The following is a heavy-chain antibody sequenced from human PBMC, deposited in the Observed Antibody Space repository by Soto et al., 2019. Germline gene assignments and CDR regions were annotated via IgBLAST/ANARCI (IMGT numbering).Heavy chain of an antibody. J-gene: IGHJ6*02. CDR1: GYTFTSYA. CDR3: ARDQETYYYYGMDV. Sequence: ASVKVSCKASGYTFTSYASSSVRQAPRQGLEWMGWISAYNGNTNYAQKLQGRVTMTTDTSTSTAYMELRSLRSDDTAVYYCARDQETYYYYGMDVWGQGTTVTVSS. CDR2: ISAYNGNT. V-gene: IGHV1-18*01.